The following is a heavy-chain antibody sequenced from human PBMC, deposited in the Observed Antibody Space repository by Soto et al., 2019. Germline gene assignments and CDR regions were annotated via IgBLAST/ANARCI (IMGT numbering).Heavy chain of an antibody. CDR2: INAGNGNT. CDR1: GYTFTSYA. D-gene: IGHD2-2*01. J-gene: IGHJ6*02. Sequence: ASVKVSCKXSGYTFTSYAMHWVRQAPGQRLEWMGWINAGNGNTKYSRKFQGRVTITRDTSASTAYMELSSLRSEDTAVYYCARDQGYCSSTSCWNYGMDVWGQGTTVTVSS. V-gene: IGHV1-3*01. CDR3: ARDQGYCSSTSCWNYGMDV.